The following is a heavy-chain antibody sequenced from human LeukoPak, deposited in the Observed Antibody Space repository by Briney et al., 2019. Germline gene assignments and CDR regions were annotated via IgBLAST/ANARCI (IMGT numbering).Heavy chain of an antibody. Sequence: SVKVSCKASGGTFSSYAISWVRQAPGQGLEWMGGIIPIFGTANYAQKFQGRVTITADESTSTAYMELSSLRSEDTAVYYCARMGSGYRSYFDYWGQGTLVTVSS. CDR3: ARMGSGYRSYFDY. V-gene: IGHV1-69*01. D-gene: IGHD3-22*01. CDR1: GGTFSSYA. J-gene: IGHJ4*02. CDR2: IIPIFGTA.